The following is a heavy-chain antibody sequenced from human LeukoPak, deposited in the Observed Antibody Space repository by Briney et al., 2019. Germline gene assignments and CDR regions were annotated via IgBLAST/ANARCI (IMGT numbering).Heavy chain of an antibody. J-gene: IGHJ3*02. CDR2: ISYDGSNK. Sequence: GGSLRLSCAASGFTFSSYGMHWVRQAPGKGLEWVAVISYDGSNKYYADSVKGRFTISRDNSKNTLYLQMNSLRAEDTAVYYXXXXXXXXXVYDAFDIWGQGTMVTVSS. CDR1: GFTFSSYG. D-gene: IGHD1-14*01. V-gene: IGHV3-30*03. CDR3: XXXXXXXXVYDAFDI.